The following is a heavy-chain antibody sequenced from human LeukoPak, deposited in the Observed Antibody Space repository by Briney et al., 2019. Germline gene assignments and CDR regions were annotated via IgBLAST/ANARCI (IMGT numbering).Heavy chain of an antibody. CDR3: ARKRGDI. Sequence: GGSLRLSCAASGFTFSSSAMSWVRQAPGKGLEWVANIKDDGSEKYYVDSVKGRFTISRDNAKTSLYLQMNSLRAGDTAMYFCARKRGDIWGQGTMVTVSS. CDR1: GFTFSSSA. J-gene: IGHJ3*02. D-gene: IGHD3-10*01. CDR2: IKDDGSEK. V-gene: IGHV3-7*01.